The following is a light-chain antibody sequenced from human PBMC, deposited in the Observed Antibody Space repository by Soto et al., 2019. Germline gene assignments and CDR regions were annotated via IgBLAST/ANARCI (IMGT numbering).Light chain of an antibody. CDR2: DAS. CDR3: QQYNTYPWT. CDR1: QRIRSR. Sequence: DIQMSQSPSTLSASVRDRVTVTCRASQRIRSRLAWYQQKPGKAPKVLIYDASSLESGVPSRFSGSESGTEFTLTISSLQPDDFATYYCQQYNTYPWTFGQGTKVEIK. J-gene: IGKJ1*01. V-gene: IGKV1-5*01.